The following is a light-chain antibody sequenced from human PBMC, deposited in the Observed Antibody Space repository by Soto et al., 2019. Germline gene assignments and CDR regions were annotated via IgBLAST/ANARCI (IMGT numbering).Light chain of an antibody. CDR3: LVWDSRSEHYV. V-gene: IGLV3-21*02. J-gene: IGLJ1*01. CDR2: DDS. CDR1: NIGSKS. Sequence: SYELTQSPSVSVAPGQTVSITCGGYNIGSKSVHWYQQKPGQAPVLVVYDDSDRRPGIPERFSGSNSGNTATLTITRVEAGDEADYHCLVWDSRSEHYVFGAGTKVTVL.